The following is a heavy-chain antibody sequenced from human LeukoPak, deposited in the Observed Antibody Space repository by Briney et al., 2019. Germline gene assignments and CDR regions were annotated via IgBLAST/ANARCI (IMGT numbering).Heavy chain of an antibody. CDR2: IYHSGST. CDR3: ARQISGWYVY. D-gene: IGHD6-19*01. CDR1: GYSISSGYY. Sequence: SETLSLTCAVSGYSISSGYYWGWIRQPPGKGLEWIGSIYHSGSTYYNPSLKSRVTISVDTSKNQFSLKLSSVTAADTAVNYCARQISGWYVYWGQGTLVTVSS. J-gene: IGHJ4*02. V-gene: IGHV4-38-2*01.